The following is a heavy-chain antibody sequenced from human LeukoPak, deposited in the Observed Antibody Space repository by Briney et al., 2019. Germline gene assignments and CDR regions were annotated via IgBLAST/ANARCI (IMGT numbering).Heavy chain of an antibody. J-gene: IGHJ6*02. V-gene: IGHV3-7*01. CDR1: GFTVSSDY. CDR2: IKQDGSEK. Sequence: GGSLRLSCAASGFTVSSDYMSWVRQAPGKGLEWVANIKQDGSEKYYVDSVKGRFTISRDNAKNSLYLQMNSLRAEDTAVYYCARNEYYYYGMDVWGQGTTVTVSS. CDR3: ARNEYYYYGMDV.